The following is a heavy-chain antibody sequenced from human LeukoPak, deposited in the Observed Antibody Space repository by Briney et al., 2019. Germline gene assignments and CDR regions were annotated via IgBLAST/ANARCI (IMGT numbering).Heavy chain of an antibody. Sequence: SETLSLTCTVSGGSISSSSYYWGWIRPPPGKGLEWIGYIYYSGSTNYNPSLKSRVTISVDTSKNQFSLKLSSVTAADTAVYYCARATAYAFDIWGQGTMVTVSS. J-gene: IGHJ3*02. CDR1: GGSISSSSYY. V-gene: IGHV4-61*05. CDR2: IYYSGST. CDR3: ARATAYAFDI. D-gene: IGHD5-12*01.